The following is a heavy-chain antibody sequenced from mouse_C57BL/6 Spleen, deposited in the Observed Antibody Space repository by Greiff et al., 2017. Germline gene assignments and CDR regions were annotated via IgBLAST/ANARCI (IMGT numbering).Heavy chain of an antibody. Sequence: VQLQQPGPELVKPGASVKISCKASGYSFTGYYMPWVKQSPGHILDWIGYIYPYNGVSSYNQKFKGKATLTVDKSSSAAYMELRSLTSEDSAVYYCASEGWIYCGNYYAMDYWGQGTSVTVSS. CDR1: GYSFTGYY. D-gene: IGHD2-1*01. CDR2: IYPYNGVS. J-gene: IGHJ4*01. CDR3: ASEGWIYCGNYYAMDY. V-gene: IGHV1-31*01.